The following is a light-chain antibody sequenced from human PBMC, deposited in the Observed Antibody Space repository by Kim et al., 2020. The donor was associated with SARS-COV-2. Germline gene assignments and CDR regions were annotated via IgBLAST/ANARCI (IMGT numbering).Light chain of an antibody. CDR1: QGVDTY. CDR3: QQRGN. V-gene: IGKV3-11*01. J-gene: IGKJ5*01. Sequence: ATLSLSPGERASLCSSANQGVDTYLAWYQQKPGQSPRLLIYDASKRATGSPARFRGSASGTDFTLTVGTLEPEDSAVYYCQQRGNFGQGTRLEIK. CDR2: DAS.